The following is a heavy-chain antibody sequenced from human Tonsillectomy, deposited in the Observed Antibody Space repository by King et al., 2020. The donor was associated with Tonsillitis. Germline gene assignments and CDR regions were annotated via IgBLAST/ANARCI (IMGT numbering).Heavy chain of an antibody. CDR3: AKDWSGWAFDY. Sequence: VQLVESGGGVVQPGGSLRLSCAASGFTFSNYAMHWVRQTPGKGLEGVTFIRYDGSHKYYADSVKGRFTISRDNSKNKLYLQMNSLRADDTAVYYWAKDWSGWAFDYWGQGSPVTVSS. CDR1: GFTFSNYA. D-gene: IGHD3-3*01. J-gene: IGHJ4*02. V-gene: IGHV3-30*02. CDR2: IRYDGSHK.